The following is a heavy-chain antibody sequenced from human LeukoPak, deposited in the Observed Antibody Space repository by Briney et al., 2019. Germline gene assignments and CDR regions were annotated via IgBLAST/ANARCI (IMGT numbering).Heavy chain of an antibody. Sequence: PSETLSLTCTVSGYSISSSYYWVWIRQPPGKGLEWIGSIYRSGSTNYNPSLKSRVTISVDTSQNQFSLKVNSVTAADMAVYYCARDGYSGNDGLWGQGSLVTVSS. J-gene: IGHJ4*02. CDR2: IYRSGST. CDR1: GYSISSSYY. CDR3: ARDGYSGNDGL. V-gene: IGHV4-38-2*02. D-gene: IGHD5-12*01.